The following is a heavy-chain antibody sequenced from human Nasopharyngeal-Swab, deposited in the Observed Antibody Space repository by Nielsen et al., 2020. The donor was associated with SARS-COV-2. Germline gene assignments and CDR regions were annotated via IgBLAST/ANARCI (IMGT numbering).Heavy chain of an antibody. Sequence: GGSLRLSCAASGFTFSSYEMNWVRQAPGKGLEWVSYISSSGSTIYYADSVKGRFTISRDNAKNSLYLQMNSLRAEDTAVYYCARDGSGTIAAAGPYYFDYWGQGTLVTVSS. V-gene: IGHV3-48*03. J-gene: IGHJ4*02. D-gene: IGHD6-13*01. CDR2: ISSSGSTI. CDR1: GFTFSSYE. CDR3: ARDGSGTIAAAGPYYFDY.